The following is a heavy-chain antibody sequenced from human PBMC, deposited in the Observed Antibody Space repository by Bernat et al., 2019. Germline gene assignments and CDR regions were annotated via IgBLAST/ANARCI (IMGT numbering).Heavy chain of an antibody. CDR1: GFTFSSYA. CDR2: ISGSGGST. D-gene: IGHD2-2*02. Sequence: EVQLLESGGGLVQPGGSLRLSCAASGFTFSSYAMSWVRQAPGKGLEWVSAISGSGGSTYYADYVKGRFTISRDNSKNTLYLQMNSLRAEDTAVYYCAKDRMGCSSTSCYMTDAFDIWGQGTMVTVSS. CDR3: AKDRMGCSSTSCYMTDAFDI. V-gene: IGHV3-23*01. J-gene: IGHJ3*02.